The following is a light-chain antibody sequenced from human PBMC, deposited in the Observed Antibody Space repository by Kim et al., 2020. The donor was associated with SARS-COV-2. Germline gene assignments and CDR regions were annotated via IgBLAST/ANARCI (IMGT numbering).Light chain of an antibody. CDR3: AVWDDSLKQGV. CDR1: SSNIGSNN. J-gene: IGLJ3*02. Sequence: QSVLTQPPSASGTPGQRVTISCSGSSSNIGSNNVVWYQQLPGAAPNLLIYSNKQRPSGIPDRFSGSRSGTSASLAISGLQSGDEADYYCAVWDDSLKQGVFGGGTQLTV. CDR2: SNK. V-gene: IGLV1-44*01.